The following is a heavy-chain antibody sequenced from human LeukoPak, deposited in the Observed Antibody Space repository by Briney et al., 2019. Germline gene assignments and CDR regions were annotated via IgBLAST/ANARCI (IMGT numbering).Heavy chain of an antibody. V-gene: IGHV4-59*12. J-gene: IGHJ5*02. CDR3: ARDSGTTGEVKFDP. CDR2: IYYSGST. CDR1: GGSISSYY. Sequence: SETLSLTCTVSGGSISSYYWSWIRQPPGKGLEWIGYIYYSGSTNYNPSLKSRVTMSVDRSKKNFSLRLSSVTAADTAAYYCARDSGTTGEVKFDPWGPGSLVTVSS. D-gene: IGHD3-10*01.